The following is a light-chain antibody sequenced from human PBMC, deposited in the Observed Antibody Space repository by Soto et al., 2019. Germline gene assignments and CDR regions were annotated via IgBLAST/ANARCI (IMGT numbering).Light chain of an antibody. CDR3: QVWDSSSDHLGV. CDR2: YDR. J-gene: IGLJ2*01. V-gene: IGLV3-21*04. CDR1: NIGSQS. Sequence: SYELTQSPSVSVSPGNTARITCGGNNIGSQSVHWYQQKPGQAPVLVVFYDRVRPSGIPERFSGSNSGNTATLTISRVEAGDEADYYCQVWDSSSDHLGVFGGGTKLTVL.